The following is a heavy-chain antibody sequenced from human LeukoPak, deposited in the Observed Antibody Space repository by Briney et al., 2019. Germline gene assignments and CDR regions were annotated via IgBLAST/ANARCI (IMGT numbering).Heavy chain of an antibody. CDR2: ISSSGSTI. J-gene: IGHJ4*02. Sequence: GGSLRLSCAASGFTFSDYYMSWIRQAPGKGLEWVSYISSSGSTIYYADSVKGRFPISRDNAKNSLYLQMNSLRAEDTAVYYCARDRDDFWSGYYIDYWGQGTLVTVSS. D-gene: IGHD3-3*01. V-gene: IGHV3-11*01. CDR3: ARDRDDFWSGYYIDY. CDR1: GFTFSDYY.